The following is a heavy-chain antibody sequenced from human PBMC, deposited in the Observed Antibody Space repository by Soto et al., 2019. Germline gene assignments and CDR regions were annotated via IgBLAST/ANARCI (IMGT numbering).Heavy chain of an antibody. D-gene: IGHD2-15*01. CDR1: RGTFSSYA. CDR2: IIPIFGTA. Sequence: SVKVSWKASRGTFSSYAMSWVRQAPGQGLEWMGGIIPIFGTANYAQKFQGRVTITADESTSTGYMELSSLRSEDTAVYYCARGRGGNLDYWGQGTQVTVSS. V-gene: IGHV1-69*13. CDR3: ARGRGGNLDY. J-gene: IGHJ4*02.